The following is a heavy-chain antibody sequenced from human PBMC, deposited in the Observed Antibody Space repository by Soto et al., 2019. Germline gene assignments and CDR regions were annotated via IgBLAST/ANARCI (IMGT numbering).Heavy chain of an antibody. CDR1: GFTFNSSA. CDR2: IVVGSGNT. D-gene: IGHD5-18*01. J-gene: IGHJ4*02. V-gene: IGHV1-58*01. CDR3: AADKGHSYGYGTY. Sequence: SVKVSFKASGFTFNSSAVQWVRQARGQRLEWIGWIVVGSGNTDYAQKFQERVTITRDMSTSTAYMDLSSLRSEDTAVYYCAADKGHSYGYGTYWGQGTLVTVSS.